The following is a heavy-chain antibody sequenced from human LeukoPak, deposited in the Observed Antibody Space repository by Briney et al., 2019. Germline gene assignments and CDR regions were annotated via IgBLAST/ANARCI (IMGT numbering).Heavy chain of an antibody. CDR1: GFTFSSYA. CDR3: ARDHGQWLGLFDY. D-gene: IGHD6-19*01. Sequence: GRSLRLSCAASGFTFSSYAMDWVRQAPGKGLEWVAVISYDGSNKYYADSVKGRFTISRDNSKNTLYLQMNSLRAEDTAVYYCARDHGQWLGLFDYWGQGTLVTVSS. V-gene: IGHV3-30-3*01. J-gene: IGHJ4*02. CDR2: ISYDGSNK.